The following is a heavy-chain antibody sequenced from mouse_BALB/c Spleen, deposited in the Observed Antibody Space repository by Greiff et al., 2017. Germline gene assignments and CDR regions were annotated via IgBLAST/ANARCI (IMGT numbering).Heavy chain of an antibody. CDR3: ARDGPAKAY. Sequence: VQLKESGGGLVQPGGSLRLSCATSGFTFTDYYMSWVRQPPGKALEWLGFIRNKANGYTTEYSASVKGRFTISRDNSQSILYLQMNTLRAEDSATYYCARDGPAKAYWGQGTLVTVSA. V-gene: IGHV7-3*02. D-gene: IGHD1-2*01. CDR2: IRNKANGYTT. J-gene: IGHJ3*01. CDR1: GFTFTDYY.